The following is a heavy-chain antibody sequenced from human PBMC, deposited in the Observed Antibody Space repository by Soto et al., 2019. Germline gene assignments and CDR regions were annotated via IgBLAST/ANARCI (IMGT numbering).Heavy chain of an antibody. D-gene: IGHD2-15*01. V-gene: IGHV3-74*01. Sequence: GGSLRLSCVASGFTFDYYWMHWVRQAPGEGLMWVSRLNTDGSHPDYADSVKGRFTISRDNSKNTLYLQMNSLRAEDTAVYYCAKSPKGSVVQFDYWGQGTLVTVSS. CDR3: AKSPKGSVVQFDY. CDR2: LNTDGSHP. CDR1: GFTFDYYW. J-gene: IGHJ4*02.